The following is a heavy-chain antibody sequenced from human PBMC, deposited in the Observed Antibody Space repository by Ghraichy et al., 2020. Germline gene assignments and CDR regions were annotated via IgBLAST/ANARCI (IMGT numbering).Heavy chain of an antibody. J-gene: IGHJ1*01. D-gene: IGHD3-10*01. V-gene: IGHV1-46*01. Sequence: ASVKVSCKASGYTFTSYYMHWVRQAPGQGLEWMGIINPRGGSTSYAQKFQGRVTMTRDTSTNTVYMELSSLRSDDTAVYYCARDLGSHAEYLQHWGQGTLVTVSS. CDR1: GYTFTSYY. CDR3: ARDLGSHAEYLQH. CDR2: INPRGGST.